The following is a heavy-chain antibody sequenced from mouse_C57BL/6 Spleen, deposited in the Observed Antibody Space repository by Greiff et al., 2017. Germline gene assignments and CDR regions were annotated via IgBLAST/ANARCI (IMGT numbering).Heavy chain of an antibody. CDR1: GYAFSSSW. CDR3: ARPYYYGSSYLAY. Sequence: VQLQQSGPELVKPGASVKISCKASGYAFSSSWMNWVKQRPGKGLEWIGRIYPGDGDTNYNGKFKGKATLTADKSSSTAYMQLSSLTSEDSAVYFCARPYYYGSSYLAYWGQGTTLPVSS. D-gene: IGHD1-1*01. V-gene: IGHV1-82*01. J-gene: IGHJ2*01. CDR2: IYPGDGDT.